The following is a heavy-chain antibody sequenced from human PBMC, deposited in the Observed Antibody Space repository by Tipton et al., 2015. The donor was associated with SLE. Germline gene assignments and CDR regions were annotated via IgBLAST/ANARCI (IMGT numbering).Heavy chain of an antibody. V-gene: IGHV4-39*02. D-gene: IGHD3-10*01. CDR1: GGSISSSSYY. CDR2: IYYSGST. Sequence: TLSLTCTVSGGSISSSSYYWGWIRQPPGKGLEWIGSIYYSGSTYYNPSLKSRVTISVDTSKNQLPLKLTSVTAADTAVYYCARGAKERITLVRVRPYYFDYWGQGSLVTVSS. CDR3: ARGAKERITLVRVRPYYFDY. J-gene: IGHJ4*01.